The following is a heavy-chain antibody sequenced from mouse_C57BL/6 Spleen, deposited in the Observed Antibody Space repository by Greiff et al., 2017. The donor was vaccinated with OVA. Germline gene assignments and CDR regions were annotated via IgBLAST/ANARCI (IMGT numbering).Heavy chain of an antibody. Sequence: EVQGVESGGGLVQPGGSLKLSCAASGFTFSDYGMAWVRQAPRKGPEWVAFISNLAYSIYYADTVTGRFTISRENAKNTLYLEMSSLRSEDTAMYYCARRSNYGGYFDVWGTGTTVTVSS. V-gene: IGHV5-15*01. D-gene: IGHD2-5*01. J-gene: IGHJ1*03. CDR2: ISNLAYSI. CDR3: ARRSNYGGYFDV. CDR1: GFTFSDYG.